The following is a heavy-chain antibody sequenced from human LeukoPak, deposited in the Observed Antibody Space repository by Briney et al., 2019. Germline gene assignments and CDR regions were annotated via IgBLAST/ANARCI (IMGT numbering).Heavy chain of an antibody. D-gene: IGHD4-17*01. Sequence: AETLSLTCAASGYSISSGYYWGWIRQPPGKGLEWIGSIYHSGSTYYSPSLKSRVTISVATSKNQFSLKLSSVTAADTAVYYCARLPLDGDYDYWGQGTLVTVSS. V-gene: IGHV4-38-2*01. CDR1: GYSISSGYY. CDR3: ARLPLDGDYDY. CDR2: IYHSGST. J-gene: IGHJ4*02.